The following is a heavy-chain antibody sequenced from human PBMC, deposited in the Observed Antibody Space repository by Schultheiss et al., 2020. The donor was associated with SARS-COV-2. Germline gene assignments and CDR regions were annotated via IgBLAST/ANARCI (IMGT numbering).Heavy chain of an antibody. V-gene: IGHV3-30*02. CDR1: GFTFSSYE. CDR2: IWYDGSNK. Sequence: GGSLRLSCAASGFTFSSYEMNWVRQAPGKGLEWVAVIWYDGSNKYYADSVKGRFTISRDNSKNTLYLQMNSLRAEDTAVYYCAKDREPSYSSYYYYYYGMDVWGQGTTVTVSS. D-gene: IGHD4-11*01. J-gene: IGHJ6*02. CDR3: AKDREPSYSSYYYYYYGMDV.